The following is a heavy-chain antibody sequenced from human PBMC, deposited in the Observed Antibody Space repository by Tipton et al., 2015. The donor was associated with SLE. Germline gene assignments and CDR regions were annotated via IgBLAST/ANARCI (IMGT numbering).Heavy chain of an antibody. CDR3: ARHDYGEDD. V-gene: IGHV4-4*07. Sequence: TLSLTCTVSVGSISNSFWSWIRQPAGKGLEWIGRIYTSGNTNYNPSLKSRVTLSVDTSKNQFSLKLKSVTAADTAVYYCARHDYGEDDWGQGTLVTVSS. CDR2: IYTSGNT. J-gene: IGHJ4*02. D-gene: IGHD4/OR15-4a*01. CDR1: VGSISNSF.